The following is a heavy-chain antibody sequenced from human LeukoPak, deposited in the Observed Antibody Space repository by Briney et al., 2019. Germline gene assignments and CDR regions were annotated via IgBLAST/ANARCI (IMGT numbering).Heavy chain of an antibody. CDR3: ARDLFKASYGDTLPGY. D-gene: IGHD4-17*01. CDR1: GFTFSSYA. V-gene: IGHV3-30*04. Sequence: PGRSLRLSCAASGFTFSSYAMHWVRQAPGKGLEWVAVISYDGSNKYYADSVKGRFTISRDNSKNTLYLQINSLRAEDTAVYYCARDLFKASYGDTLPGYWGQGTLVTVSS. J-gene: IGHJ4*02. CDR2: ISYDGSNK.